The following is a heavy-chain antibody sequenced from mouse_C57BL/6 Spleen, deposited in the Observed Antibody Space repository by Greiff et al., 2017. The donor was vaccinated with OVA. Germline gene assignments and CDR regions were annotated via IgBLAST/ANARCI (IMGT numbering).Heavy chain of an antibody. CDR2: ISYDGSN. Sequence: EVQRVESGPGLVKPSQSLSLTCSVTGYSITSGYYWNWIRQFPGNKLEWMGYISYDGSNNYNPSLKNRISITRDTSKNQFFLKLNSVTTEDTATYYCARDYYYGSSTLDVWGTGTTVTVSS. D-gene: IGHD1-1*01. CDR1: GYSITSGYY. CDR3: ARDYYYGSSTLDV. V-gene: IGHV3-6*01. J-gene: IGHJ1*03.